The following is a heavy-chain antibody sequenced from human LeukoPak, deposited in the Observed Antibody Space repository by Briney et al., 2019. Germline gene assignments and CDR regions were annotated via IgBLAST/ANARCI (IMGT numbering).Heavy chain of an antibody. Sequence: GGSLRLSCAASGFTFSSYSMNWVRQAPGKELEWVSYISSSSSTIYYADSVKGRFTISRDNAKNSLYLQMNSLRAEDTAVYYCARSEIAVAGLYYFDYWGQGTLVTVSS. CDR1: GFTFSSYS. CDR2: ISSSSSTI. D-gene: IGHD6-19*01. J-gene: IGHJ4*02. CDR3: ARSEIAVAGLYYFDY. V-gene: IGHV3-48*01.